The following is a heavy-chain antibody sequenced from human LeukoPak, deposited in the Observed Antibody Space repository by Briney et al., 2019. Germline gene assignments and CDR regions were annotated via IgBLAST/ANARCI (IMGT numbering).Heavy chain of an antibody. CDR1: GFTFSSYS. CDR3: AKDLNYYDSSGYG. Sequence: GGSLRLSCAASGFTFSSYSMNWVRQAPGKGLEWVSYISSSSSTIYYADSVKGRFTISRDNAKNTLYLQMNSLRAEDTAVYYCAKDLNYYDSSGYGWGQGTLVTVSS. J-gene: IGHJ4*02. CDR2: ISSSSSTI. V-gene: IGHV3-48*01. D-gene: IGHD3-22*01.